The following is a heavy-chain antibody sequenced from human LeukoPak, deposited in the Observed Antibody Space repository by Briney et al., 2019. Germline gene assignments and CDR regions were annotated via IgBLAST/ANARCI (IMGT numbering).Heavy chain of an antibody. V-gene: IGHV3-7*01. CDR2: IKQDGSEK. J-gene: IGHJ6*02. D-gene: IGHD3-22*01. CDR1: GFTFSSYW. CDR3: ARCGDSSGYYSHYYYYYGMDV. Sequence: GGSLRLSCAASGFTFSSYWMSWVCQAPGKGLEWVANIKQDGSEKYYVDSVKGRFTISRDNAKNSLYLQMNSLRAEDTAVYYCARCGDSSGYYSHYYYYYGMDVWGQGTTVTVSS.